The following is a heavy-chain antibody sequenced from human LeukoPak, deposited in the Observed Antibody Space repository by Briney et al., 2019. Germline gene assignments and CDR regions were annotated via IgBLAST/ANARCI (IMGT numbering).Heavy chain of an antibody. V-gene: IGHV3-23*01. CDR2: ISGSGGST. CDR3: AKSIQLWFRSTFDY. Sequence: PGGSLRLSCAASGFTFSSYAMSWVRQAPGKGLEWVSAISGSGGSTYHADSVKGRFTISRDNSKNTLYLQMNSLRAEDTAVYYCAKSIQLWFRSTFDYWGQGTLVTVSS. CDR1: GFTFSSYA. D-gene: IGHD5-18*01. J-gene: IGHJ4*02.